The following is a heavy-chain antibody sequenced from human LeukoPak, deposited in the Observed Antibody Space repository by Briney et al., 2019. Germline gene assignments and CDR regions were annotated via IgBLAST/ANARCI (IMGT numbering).Heavy chain of an antibody. CDR2: ISAYNGNT. D-gene: IGHD3/OR15-3a*01. J-gene: IGHJ4*02. CDR3: AGDPFLDWGDSCFDY. CDR1: GYTFTSYG. Sequence: GASVKVSCKASGYTFTSYGISWVRQAPGQGLEWMGWISAYNGNTNYAQKLQGRVTMTTDTSTSTAYMELRSLRSDDTAVYYCAGDPFLDWGDSCFDYWGQGTLVTVSS. V-gene: IGHV1-18*04.